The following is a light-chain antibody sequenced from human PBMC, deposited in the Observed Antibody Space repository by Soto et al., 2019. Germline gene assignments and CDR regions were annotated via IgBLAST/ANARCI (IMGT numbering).Light chain of an antibody. Sequence: QSVLTQPPSVSGAPGQRVTISCTGSNSNIGAGYDVHWYQLLPGTAPKLLIYGNINRPSGVPDRFSGSKSGTSASLAITGLQAEDEADYYCQSYDNSLSGYVFGTGTKLTVL. CDR1: NSNIGAGYD. V-gene: IGLV1-40*01. CDR2: GNI. J-gene: IGLJ1*01. CDR3: QSYDNSLSGYV.